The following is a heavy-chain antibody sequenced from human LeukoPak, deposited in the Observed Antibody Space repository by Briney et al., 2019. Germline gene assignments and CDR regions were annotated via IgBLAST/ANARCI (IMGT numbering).Heavy chain of an antibody. CDR2: IDDGGNT. V-gene: IGHV4-34*01. D-gene: IGHD2-21*02. CDR1: GGSFSDYF. J-gene: IGHJ3*01. Sequence: SETLSLMCSAYGGSFSDYFWSWIRQSPGKGLEWIGEIDDGGNTNYNPSLMSRVIVTMEKSKKQFSLVMRSVTAADTAIYYCARFSRITWGDWGDAFDVWGQGATVIVSS. CDR3: ARFSRITWGDWGDAFDV.